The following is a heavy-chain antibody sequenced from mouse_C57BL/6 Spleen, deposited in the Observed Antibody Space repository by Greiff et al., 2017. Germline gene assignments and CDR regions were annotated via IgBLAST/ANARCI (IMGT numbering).Heavy chain of an antibody. V-gene: IGHV2-2*01. CDR2: IWSGGST. Sequence: VKLMESGPGLVQPSQSLSITCTVSGFSLTSYGVHWVRQSPGKGLEWLGVIWSGGSTDYNAAFISRLSISKDNSKSQVFFKMNSLQADDTAIYYCARSLGLTLNYFDYWGQGTTLTVSS. CDR1: GFSLTSYG. J-gene: IGHJ2*01. D-gene: IGHD4-1*01. CDR3: ARSLGLTLNYFDY.